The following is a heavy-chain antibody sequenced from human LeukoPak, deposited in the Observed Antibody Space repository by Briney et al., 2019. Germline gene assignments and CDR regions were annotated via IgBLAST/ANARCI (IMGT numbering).Heavy chain of an antibody. Sequence: SQTLSPTCTVSGGSISSGGYYWSWIRQHPGKGLEWIGYIYYSGSTYYNPSLKSLVTISVDTSKNQFSLKLSSVTAADTAVYYCARGSHGGYSDYWGQGTPVTVSS. CDR2: IYYSGST. J-gene: IGHJ4*02. V-gene: IGHV4-31*01. D-gene: IGHD4-23*01. CDR3: ARGSHGGYSDY. CDR1: GGSISSGGYY.